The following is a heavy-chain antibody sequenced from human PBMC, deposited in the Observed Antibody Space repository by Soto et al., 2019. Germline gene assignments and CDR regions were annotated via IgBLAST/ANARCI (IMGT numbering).Heavy chain of an antibody. D-gene: IGHD3-10*01. CDR3: ARDFTYGSGSYLYYSGMDV. J-gene: IGHJ6*02. CDR2: IYSGGST. V-gene: IGHV3-66*01. CDR1: GFTVSSNY. Sequence: EVQLVESGGGLVQPGGSLRLSCAASGFTVSSNYMSWVRQAPGKGLEWVSVIYSGGSTYYADSVKGRFTISRDNSKNTLYLQMNSLRAEDTAVYYCARDFTYGSGSYLYYSGMDVWGQGTTVTVSS.